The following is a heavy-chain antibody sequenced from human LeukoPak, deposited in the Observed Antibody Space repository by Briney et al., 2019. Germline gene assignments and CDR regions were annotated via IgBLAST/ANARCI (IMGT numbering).Heavy chain of an antibody. CDR3: ARDVRGGLGD. J-gene: IGHJ4*02. D-gene: IGHD2-15*01. CDR1: GFTFSSYS. V-gene: IGHV3-48*04. Sequence: GGSLRLSCAASGFTFSSYSMNWVRQAPGKGLEWVSYISSSSSTIYYADSVKGRSTISRDNAKNTLYLQMNSLRAEDTAVYYCARDVRGGLGDWGQGTLVTVSS. CDR2: ISSSSSTI.